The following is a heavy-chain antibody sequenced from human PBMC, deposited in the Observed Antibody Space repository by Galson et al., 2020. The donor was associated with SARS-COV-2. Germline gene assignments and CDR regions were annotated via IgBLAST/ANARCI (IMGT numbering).Heavy chain of an antibody. V-gene: IGHV4-38-2*02. D-gene: IGHD3-10*01. CDR1: GYSISSGYL. Sequence: SETLSLTCTVSGYSISSGYLWGWIRQPPGTGLDWIGNIFHSGTPYYNPSLQSRVTISVDTSKNHFSLKLTSVTAADTAVYYCARTVGRGVFDIWGQGTMLTVSS. CDR2: IFHSGTP. J-gene: IGHJ3*02. CDR3: ARTVGRGVFDI.